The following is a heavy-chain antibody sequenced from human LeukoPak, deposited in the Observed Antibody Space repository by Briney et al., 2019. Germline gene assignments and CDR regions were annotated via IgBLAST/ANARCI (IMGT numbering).Heavy chain of an antibody. V-gene: IGHV3-30*02. CDR2: IRYDGSNK. D-gene: IGHD5-24*01. Sequence: HPGGSLRLSCAASGFIFSSYGMHWVRQAPGKGLEWVAFIRYDGSNKYYADSVKGRLTISRDNSKNTMYLQMNSLRAEDTAVYYCAMKAVPRPRLHDAFDFWGQGTVVSVSS. CDR3: AMKAVPRPRLHDAFDF. J-gene: IGHJ3*01. CDR1: GFIFSSYG.